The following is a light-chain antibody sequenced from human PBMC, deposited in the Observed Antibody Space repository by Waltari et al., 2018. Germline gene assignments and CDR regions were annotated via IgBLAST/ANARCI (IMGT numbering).Light chain of an antibody. J-gene: IGKJ4*01. CDR1: QTISTY. Sequence: DIQMTQSPSSLSASVGDRVTITCRASQTISTYLNWYQQKPGKAPRLLLYAASSLQSGVPSGFSGSGSGTDFTLSISNLLPEDFATYYCQQSYSSPLTFGGGTKVE. V-gene: IGKV1-39*01. CDR3: QQSYSSPLT. CDR2: AAS.